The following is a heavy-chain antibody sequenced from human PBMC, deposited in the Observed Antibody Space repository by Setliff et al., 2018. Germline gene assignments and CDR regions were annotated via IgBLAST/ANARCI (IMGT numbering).Heavy chain of an antibody. V-gene: IGHV4-34*01. D-gene: IGHD2-2*01. CDR2: INHTGST. CDR1: GGSFSGYY. Sequence: SETLFLTCAVYGGSFSGYYWSWIRQPPGKGLEWIGEINHTGSTNYSPSLKSRVTISVDTSKNQFSLKLTSVTAADTAVYYCARGYCSSPSCFFAGWFDPWGQGTLVTVSS. CDR3: ARGYCSSPSCFFAGWFDP. J-gene: IGHJ5*02.